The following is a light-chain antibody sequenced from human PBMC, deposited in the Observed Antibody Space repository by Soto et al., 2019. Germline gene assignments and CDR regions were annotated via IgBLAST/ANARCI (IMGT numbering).Light chain of an antibody. J-gene: IGKJ1*01. CDR2: KAS. V-gene: IGKV1-5*03. CDR3: QQYNSYPRT. Sequence: DIRMNQSPSTLSASVGDRVTITCRASQSISSSLSWYQHKPGKAPKLLIYKASSLESAAPSRFSGSGSGTESTLTISSLQPDDFATYYCQQYNSYPRTFGQGTKVDI. CDR1: QSISSS.